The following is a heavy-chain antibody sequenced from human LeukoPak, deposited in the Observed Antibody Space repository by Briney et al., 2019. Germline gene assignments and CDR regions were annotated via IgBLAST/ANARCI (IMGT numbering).Heavy chain of an antibody. CDR3: AKESRYYYGSGSFSSQFDY. Sequence: GGSLRLSCAASGFTFSSYAMSWVRQAPGKGLEWVSAISGSGGSTYYADSVKGRFTISRDNSKNTLYLQMNSLRAEDTAVYYCAKESRYYYGSGSFSSQFDYWGQGNLVTVSS. D-gene: IGHD3-10*01. CDR2: ISGSGGST. J-gene: IGHJ4*02. V-gene: IGHV3-23*01. CDR1: GFTFSSYA.